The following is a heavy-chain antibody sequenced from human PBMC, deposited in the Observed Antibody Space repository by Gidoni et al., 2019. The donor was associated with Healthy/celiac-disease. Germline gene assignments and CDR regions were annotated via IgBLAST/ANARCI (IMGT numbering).Heavy chain of an antibody. CDR1: GGSISSYY. CDR3: ARATTPNWFDP. D-gene: IGHD5-12*01. V-gene: IGHV4-59*01. J-gene: IGHJ5*02. CDR2: IYYSGTT. Sequence: QVQLQESGPGLVKPSETLSLTCTVSGGSISSYYWSWIRQPPGEGLEWIGYIYYSGTTNYNPSLKSRVTISVDTSKNQFSLKLSAVTAADTAVYYCARATTPNWFDPWGQGTLVTVSS.